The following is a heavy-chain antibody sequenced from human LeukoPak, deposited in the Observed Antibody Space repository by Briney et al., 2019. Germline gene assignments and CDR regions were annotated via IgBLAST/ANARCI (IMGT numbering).Heavy chain of an antibody. D-gene: IGHD3-3*01. J-gene: IGHJ3*02. CDR2: ISTSSTTI. Sequence: GGSLRLSCAASGFTFSTYDMNWVRQPPGKGLEWVSYISTSSTTIFYADSVKGRFTVSRDNAENSLYLQMTSLRAEDTAVYYCARDRFGGAFDIWGQGTMVTVSS. V-gene: IGHV3-48*01. CDR1: GFTFSTYD. CDR3: ARDRFGGAFDI.